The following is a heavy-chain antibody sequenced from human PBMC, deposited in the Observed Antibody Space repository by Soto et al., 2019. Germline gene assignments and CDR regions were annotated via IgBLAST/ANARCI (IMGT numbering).Heavy chain of an antibody. CDR1: GASISNYY. J-gene: IGHJ4*02. CDR3: ARESRSELGTVEY. Sequence: SETLSLTCTVSGASISNYYWSWIRQPAGKGLECLGRIYASGATTYNPSLRSRVTMSVDTSKNQFSLNLNSVTAADTAVYYCARESRSELGTVEYWGQGTLVTVSS. D-gene: IGHD1-1*01. CDR2: IYASGAT. V-gene: IGHV4-4*07.